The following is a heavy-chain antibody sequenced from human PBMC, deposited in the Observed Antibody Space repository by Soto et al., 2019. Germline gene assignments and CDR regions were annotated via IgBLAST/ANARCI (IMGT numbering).Heavy chain of an antibody. J-gene: IGHJ3*02. CDR2: ISSSSSYI. CDR3: ARYGTYYDDVWGSYRSDDSFDI. CDR1: GFRFTTYS. Sequence: GGSLRLSCAASGFRFTTYSMNWVRQAPGKGLEWVSSISSSSSYIYYADSVRGRFTISGDNAKNSLYLQMNSLRAEDTAVYYCARYGTYYDDVWGSYRSDDSFDIWGQGTMVTVSS. D-gene: IGHD3-16*02. V-gene: IGHV3-21*01.